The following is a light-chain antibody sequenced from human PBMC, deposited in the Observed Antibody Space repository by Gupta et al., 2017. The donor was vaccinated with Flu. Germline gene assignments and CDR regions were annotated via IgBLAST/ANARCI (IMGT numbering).Light chain of an antibody. J-gene: IGKJ1*01. Sequence: DIHITQSPSTMSASVGDRVTITCRDSQSISSWLVWYQQKAGKAPKLLIYKASKVERGVPSRFGGGGEHKEFTHTSSRRQQDASEDYYTQQDNTYWTFGQGTKVEIK. V-gene: IGKV1-5*03. CDR3: QQDNTYWT. CDR1: QSISSW. CDR2: KAS.